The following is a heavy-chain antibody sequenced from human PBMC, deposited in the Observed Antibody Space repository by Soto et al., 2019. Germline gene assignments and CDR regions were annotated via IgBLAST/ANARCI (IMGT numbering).Heavy chain of an antibody. CDR2: ISYSGRT. CDR1: GGSISSGGYY. D-gene: IGHD3-22*01. CDR3: ARVRYYYDDSGYEPIVYYFDY. J-gene: IGHJ4*02. V-gene: IGHV4-30-4*01. Sequence: SETLSLTCTVSGGSISSGGYYWSWIRQPPGKGLEWIGYISYSGRTYYSPSLESRVTFSVDTSKNQFSLKLSSVTAADTALYYCARVRYYYDDSGYEPIVYYFDYWGQGTLVTVSS.